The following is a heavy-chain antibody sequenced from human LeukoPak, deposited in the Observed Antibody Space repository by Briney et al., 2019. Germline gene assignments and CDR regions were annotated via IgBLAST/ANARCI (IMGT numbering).Heavy chain of an antibody. CDR1: GYTFTGYY. Sequence: GASVKVSCKASGYTFTGYYMHWVRQAPGQGLEWMGWINPNSGGTNYAQKFQGRVTMTRDTSISTAYMELSRLRSDDTAVYYCARDRMEEYCSGGSCYAYYMDVWGKGTTVTVSS. J-gene: IGHJ6*03. D-gene: IGHD2-15*01. CDR3: ARDRMEEYCSGGSCYAYYMDV. V-gene: IGHV1-2*02. CDR2: INPNSGGT.